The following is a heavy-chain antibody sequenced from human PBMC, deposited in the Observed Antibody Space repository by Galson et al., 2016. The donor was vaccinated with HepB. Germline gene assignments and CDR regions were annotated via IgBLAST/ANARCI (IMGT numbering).Heavy chain of an antibody. CDR3: AKDGSYSGNLHCYFDY. CDR1: GFKLSHYA. D-gene: IGHD1-26*01. J-gene: IGHJ4*02. V-gene: IGHV3-9*01. Sequence: SLRLSCAASGFKLSHYAMHWVRQGPGKGLEWVAGISWAGTNIAYADSVKGRFTISRDNADNSLSLQMNSLSGDDTASYYCAKDGSYSGNLHCYFDYWGQGTRVTFSS. CDR2: ISWAGTNI.